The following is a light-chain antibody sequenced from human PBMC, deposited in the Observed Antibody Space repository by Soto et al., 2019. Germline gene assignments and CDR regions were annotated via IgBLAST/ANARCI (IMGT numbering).Light chain of an antibody. V-gene: IGKV3-15*01. CDR3: QEYNNWHPVT. J-gene: IGKJ4*01. CDR2: GAS. CDR1: QSFSSTY. Sequence: EVVLTQSPDTLSLSPGERATLSCRASQSFSSTYLAGHQQKPGQAPRLLIYGASTRATGIPARFSGSGSGTEFTLTISSLQSEDFAVYYCQEYNNWHPVTFGGGTKVDIK.